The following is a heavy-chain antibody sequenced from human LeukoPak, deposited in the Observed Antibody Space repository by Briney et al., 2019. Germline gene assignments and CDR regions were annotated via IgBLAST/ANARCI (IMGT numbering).Heavy chain of an antibody. CDR2: ISGSGGST. Sequence: GGSPRLSCAASGFTFSSYAMSWVRQAPGKGLEWVSAISGSGGSTYYADSVKGRFTISRDNSKNTLYLQMNSLRAEDTAVYYCAKSRYCSSTSCYLFDYWGQGTLVTVSS. V-gene: IGHV3-23*01. CDR3: AKSRYCSSTSCYLFDY. CDR1: GFTFSSYA. J-gene: IGHJ4*02. D-gene: IGHD2-2*01.